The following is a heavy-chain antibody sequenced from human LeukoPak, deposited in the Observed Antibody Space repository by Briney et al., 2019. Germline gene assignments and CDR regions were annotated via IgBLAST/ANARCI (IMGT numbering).Heavy chain of an antibody. J-gene: IGHJ4*02. Sequence: SETLSLTCTVSGGSVSSGTYYWSWIRQPPGKGLEWIGYSYYSGSSSYNPSLKSRVTISVDTSKNLFSLNLSSVTAADTAVYYCARALVGVTIYLDYWGQGTLVTVSS. CDR1: GGSVSSGTYY. CDR3: ARALVGVTIYLDY. D-gene: IGHD1-26*01. CDR2: SYYSGSS. V-gene: IGHV4-61*01.